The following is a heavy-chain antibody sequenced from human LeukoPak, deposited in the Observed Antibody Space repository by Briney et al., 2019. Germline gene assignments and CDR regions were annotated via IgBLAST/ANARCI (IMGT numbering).Heavy chain of an antibody. CDR3: ARPIDNGSGSYYFPY. J-gene: IGHJ4*02. D-gene: IGHD3-10*01. Sequence: GASVKVSCKASGGTFSSYAISWVRQAPGQGLEWMGRIIPILGIANYAQKFQGRVTITADKSTSTAYMELSSLRSEDTAVYYCARPIDNGSGSYYFPYWGQGTLVTVSS. V-gene: IGHV1-69*04. CDR1: GGTFSSYA. CDR2: IIPILGIA.